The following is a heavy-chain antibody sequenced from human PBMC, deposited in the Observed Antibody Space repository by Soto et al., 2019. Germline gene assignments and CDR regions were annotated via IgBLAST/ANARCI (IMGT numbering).Heavy chain of an antibody. CDR1: SPSINKYY. D-gene: IGHD2-2*01. Sequence: PSETLSLTCAVSSPSINKYYWAWIRQPAGKGLEWIGRVYSSGSANYNPSLEGRVTMSVDTSKNQFSLKLNSLTAADTALYFCAREKGPPADPFYFDYWGQGSLVTVSS. CDR2: VYSSGSA. CDR3: AREKGPPADPFYFDY. J-gene: IGHJ4*02. V-gene: IGHV4-4*07.